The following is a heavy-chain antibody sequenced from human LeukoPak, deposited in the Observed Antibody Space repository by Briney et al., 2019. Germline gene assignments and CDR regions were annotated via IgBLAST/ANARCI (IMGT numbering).Heavy chain of an antibody. D-gene: IGHD1-26*01. Sequence: QSGGSLILSCAASGFTFSNYAMSWVRQVPGRGLEWVSTISSRGDSTYDADSVKGRFTISRDNSENTLYLQMNSLRAEDTALYYCAKTPYSGNHGQAFDVWGQGTMLTVSS. CDR2: ISSRGDST. CDR3: AKTPYSGNHGQAFDV. CDR1: GFTFSNYA. J-gene: IGHJ3*01. V-gene: IGHV3-23*01.